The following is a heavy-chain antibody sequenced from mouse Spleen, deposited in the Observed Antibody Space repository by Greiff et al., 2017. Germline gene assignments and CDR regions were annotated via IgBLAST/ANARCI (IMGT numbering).Heavy chain of an antibody. J-gene: IGHJ4*01. CDR1: GYTFTSYW. Sequence: QVQLQQPGAELVKPGASVKLSCKASGYTFTSYWMQWVKQRPGQGLEWIGEIDPSDSYTNYNQKFKGKATLTVDTSSSTAYMQLSSLTSEDSAVYYCARAAVVAPYAMDYWGQGTSVTVSS. CDR3: ARAAVVAPYAMDY. D-gene: IGHD1-1*01. CDR2: IDPSDSYT. V-gene: IGHV1-50*01.